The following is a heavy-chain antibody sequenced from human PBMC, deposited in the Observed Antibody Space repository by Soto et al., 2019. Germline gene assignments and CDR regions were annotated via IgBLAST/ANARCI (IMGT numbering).Heavy chain of an antibody. J-gene: IGHJ2*01. D-gene: IGHD5-18*01. V-gene: IGHV3-30-3*01. CDR2: ISYDGSNK. CDR1: GFTFSSYA. CDR3: ARAPLWGTAMVLWYFDL. Sequence: QVQLVESGGGVVQPGRSLRLSCAASGFTFSSYAMHWVRQAPGKGLEWVAVISYDGSNKYYADSVKGRFTISRDNSKNTLYLQMNSLRSDDTAVYYCARAPLWGTAMVLWYFDLWGRGTLVTVSS.